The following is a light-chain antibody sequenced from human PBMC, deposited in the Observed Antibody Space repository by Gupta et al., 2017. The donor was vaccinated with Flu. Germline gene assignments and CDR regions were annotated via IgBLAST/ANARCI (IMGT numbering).Light chain of an antibody. V-gene: IGKV1-5*03. CDR2: KAS. Sequence: DIQMTQSPSPLSASVGDRVTITCRASQSISSWLAWYQQKPGKAPKLLIYKASTLESGVPSRFSGTGSGTEFTLTINSLQPDDFATYYCQQYNGHSPWTFGQGTKVEIK. J-gene: IGKJ1*01. CDR1: QSISSW. CDR3: QQYNGHSPWT.